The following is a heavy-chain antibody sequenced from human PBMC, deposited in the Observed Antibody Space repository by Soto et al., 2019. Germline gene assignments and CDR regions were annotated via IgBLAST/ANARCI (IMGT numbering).Heavy chain of an antibody. D-gene: IGHD6-19*01. V-gene: IGHV3-23*01. CDR3: ATWLDLYYFDY. Sequence: PAGTLRLSCAASGFTFSSNAMSWVCLAQGTGMEWVSVISGSGGSTYYDDSANGRFTISRDNSKNTLYLQMNSLRAEDTAIYYCATWLDLYYFDYWGQGTLVTVSS. CDR2: ISGSGGST. J-gene: IGHJ4*02. CDR1: GFTFSSNA.